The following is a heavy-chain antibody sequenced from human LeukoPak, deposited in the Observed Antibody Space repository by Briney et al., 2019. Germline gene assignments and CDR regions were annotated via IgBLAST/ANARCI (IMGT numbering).Heavy chain of an antibody. Sequence: GRSLRPSCPASGFTFSSQAMHCVRQAAGKGLEWVAVISYNGSNKYYADSVTGRFTISRDNSKNTLYLQMNSLRAEDTAVYYCARDGGYSGLLRTGKIQLGFDYWGQGTLVTVSS. D-gene: IGHD5-12*01. CDR1: GFTFSSQA. CDR2: ISYNGSNK. CDR3: ARDGGYSGLLRTGKIQLGFDY. J-gene: IGHJ4*02. V-gene: IGHV3-30-3*01.